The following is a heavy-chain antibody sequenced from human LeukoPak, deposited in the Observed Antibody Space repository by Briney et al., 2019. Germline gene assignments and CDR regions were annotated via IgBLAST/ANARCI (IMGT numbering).Heavy chain of an antibody. Sequence: PSETLSLTCTVSGGSISSSSHYWGWIRQPPGKGLEWIGSVYYSGSTYYNPSLKSRVTISVDTSKNQFSLKLSSVTAADTAVYYCARLQWELLSYYFDYWGQGTLVTVSS. V-gene: IGHV4-39*01. D-gene: IGHD1-26*01. CDR1: GGSISSSSHY. J-gene: IGHJ4*02. CDR2: VYYSGST. CDR3: ARLQWELLSYYFDY.